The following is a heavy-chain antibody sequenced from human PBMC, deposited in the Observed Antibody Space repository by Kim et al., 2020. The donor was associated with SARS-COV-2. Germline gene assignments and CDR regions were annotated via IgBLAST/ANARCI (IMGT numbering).Heavy chain of an antibody. CDR2: IYYSGST. Sequence: SETLSLTCTVSGGSISSGGYYWSWIRQHPGKGLEWIGYIYYSGSTYYNPSLKSRVTISVDTSKNQFSLKLSSMTAADTAVYYCARGRYCTNGVCYDYWGQGTLVTVSS. V-gene: IGHV4-31*03. CDR3: ARGRYCTNGVCYDY. CDR1: GGSISSGGYY. J-gene: IGHJ4*02. D-gene: IGHD2-8*01.